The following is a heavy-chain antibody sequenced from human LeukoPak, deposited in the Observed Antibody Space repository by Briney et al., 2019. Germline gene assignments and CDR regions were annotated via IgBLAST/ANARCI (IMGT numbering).Heavy chain of an antibody. J-gene: IGHJ4*02. V-gene: IGHV5-51*01. CDR1: GYSFTSYW. CDR2: IYPGDSDT. CDR3: ARHEDTTMVNYDY. Sequence: PGESLKISCKGSGYSFTSYWIGWVRQMPGKGLEWMGIIYPGDSDTRYSPSFQGQVTISADKSINTAYLQWSSLKASDTAMYYCARHEDTTMVNYDYWGQGTLVTVSS. D-gene: IGHD5-18*01.